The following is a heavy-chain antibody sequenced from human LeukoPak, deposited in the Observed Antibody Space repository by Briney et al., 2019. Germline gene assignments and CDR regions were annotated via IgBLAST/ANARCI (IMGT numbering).Heavy chain of an antibody. J-gene: IGHJ4*02. CDR3: ATLEIGDYYFDY. CDR1: GGSISSRPYY. CDR2: ISYSGSI. D-gene: IGHD3-16*01. V-gene: IGHV4-39*01. Sequence: SETLSLTCTVSGGSISSRPYYWGWVRQPPGQGLEWTGSISYSGSIHYNPSLKSRVTISVDTSKNHFSLRLSSVTAADTAVYYCATLEIGDYYFDYWGQGTLVTVSS.